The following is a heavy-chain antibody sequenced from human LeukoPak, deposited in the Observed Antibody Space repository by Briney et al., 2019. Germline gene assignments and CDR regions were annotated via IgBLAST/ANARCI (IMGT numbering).Heavy chain of an antibody. D-gene: IGHD6-6*01. CDR1: GGSFSGYY. Sequence: SETLSLTCAVYGGSFSGYYWSWIRQPPGKGLEWIGEINHSGSTNYNPSPKSRVTISVDTSKNQFSLKLSSVTAADTAVYYCARDPRPQSGPIAARPFDYWGQGTLVTVSS. J-gene: IGHJ4*02. CDR3: ARDPRPQSGPIAARPFDY. CDR2: INHSGST. V-gene: IGHV4-34*01.